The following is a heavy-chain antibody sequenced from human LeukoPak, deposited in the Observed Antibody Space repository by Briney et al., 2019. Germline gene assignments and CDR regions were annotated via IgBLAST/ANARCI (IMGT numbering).Heavy chain of an antibody. CDR1: GFTLSNSW. D-gene: IGHD2/OR15-2a*01. CDR2: IDPDGNT. CDR3: ARDVRGPHDF. J-gene: IGHJ4*02. Sequence: TVGSLRLSCAASGFTLSNSWMHWVRQAPGKGLMWVSRIDPDGNTDYADSVKGRFTISRDNAKNTLYLQMNSLRTEDTAVYRCARDVRGPHDFWGQGTLITVSA. V-gene: IGHV3-74*01.